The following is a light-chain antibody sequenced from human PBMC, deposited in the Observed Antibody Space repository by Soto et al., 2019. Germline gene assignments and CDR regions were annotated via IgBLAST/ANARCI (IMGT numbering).Light chain of an antibody. V-gene: IGKV1-9*01. CDR2: AAS. J-gene: IGKJ3*01. Sequence: DIQLTQSPSFLSASIGDRVTITCRASQGITSFLAWYQQKPGKAPKLLMYAASILQSGVPSRFSGSGSGTEFTLTITSLQPEDFATYFCQQLNVFGPGTKVDIK. CDR3: QQLNV. CDR1: QGITSF.